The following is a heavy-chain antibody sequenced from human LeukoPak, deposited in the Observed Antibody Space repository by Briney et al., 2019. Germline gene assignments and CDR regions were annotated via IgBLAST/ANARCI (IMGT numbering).Heavy chain of an antibody. Sequence: APVKVSPTPSGYTFTSWYMHSVRQAPGQGPEWMGIINPSDGSTSSAQKFQGRITMTRDTSTSTVYMELSSLRSEDTAVYYCARDQGRVAHYYYHGMDVWGHKTSFTVS. V-gene: IGHV1-46*01. CDR1: GYTFTSWY. CDR3: ARDQGRVAHYYYHGMDV. D-gene: IGHD2-15*01. CDR2: INPSDGST. J-gene: IGHJ6*02.